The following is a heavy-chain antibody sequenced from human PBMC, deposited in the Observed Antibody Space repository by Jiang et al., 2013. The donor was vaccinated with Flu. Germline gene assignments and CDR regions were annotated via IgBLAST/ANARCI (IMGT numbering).Heavy chain of an antibody. CDR2: IYTSGST. CDR1: GGSISSGSYY. J-gene: IGHJ4*02. V-gene: IGHV4-61*02. Sequence: PGLVKPSQTLSLTCTVSGGSISSGSYYWSWIRQPAGKGLEWIGRIYTSGSTNYNPSLKSRVTISVDTSKNQFSLKLSSVTAADTAVYYCARSFLYYGGNLYFDYWGQGTPVTVSS. D-gene: IGHD4-23*01. CDR3: ARSFLYYGGNLYFDY.